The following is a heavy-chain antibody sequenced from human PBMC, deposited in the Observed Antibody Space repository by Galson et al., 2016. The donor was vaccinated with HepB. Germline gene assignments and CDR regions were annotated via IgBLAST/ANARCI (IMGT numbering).Heavy chain of an antibody. V-gene: IGHV3-48*02. D-gene: IGHD1-14*01. J-gene: IGHJ4*02. Sequence: SLRLSCAASGFPFSGYNMDWVRQAPGKGLEWVSYISSGSSAIYYADSVKGRFTISRDNAKNSLYLQMNSLRDEDTAIYFCARDGNHGYDMDYWGQGTLVTVSS. CDR1: GFPFSGYN. CDR3: ARDGNHGYDMDY. CDR2: ISSGSSAI.